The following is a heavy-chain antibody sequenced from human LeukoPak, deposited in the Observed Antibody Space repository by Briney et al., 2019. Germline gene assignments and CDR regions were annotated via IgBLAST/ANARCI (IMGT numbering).Heavy chain of an antibody. CDR1: GYTFISYG. CDR3: AREGGVGPTAPPDYYSYQMDV. Sequence: VKVSCKASGYTFISYGITWVRQAPGQGLEWMGWISPYTTKTNYAQSLQGRVTMTTDTSTSTAYMELWSLRSDDTAVYYCAREGGVGPTAPPDYYSYQMDVWGKGTTVTVSS. J-gene: IGHJ6*03. CDR2: ISPYTTKT. V-gene: IGHV1-18*01. D-gene: IGHD1-26*01.